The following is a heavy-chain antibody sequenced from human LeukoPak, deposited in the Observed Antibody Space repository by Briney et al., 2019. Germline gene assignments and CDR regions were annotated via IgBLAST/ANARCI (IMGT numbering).Heavy chain of an antibody. V-gene: IGHV6-1*01. Sequence: SQTLSLTCAISGDSVSSNSAAWTWIRQSPSRGLEWLGRTYYRSEWYNDYALSVKSRITITADTSKNQFSLQLNSVTPEDTAVYYCARDAGTAGYGLDVWGQGTTVTVSS. CDR1: GDSVSSNSAA. CDR2: TYYRSEWYN. J-gene: IGHJ6*02. D-gene: IGHD1-1*01. CDR3: ARDAGTAGYGLDV.